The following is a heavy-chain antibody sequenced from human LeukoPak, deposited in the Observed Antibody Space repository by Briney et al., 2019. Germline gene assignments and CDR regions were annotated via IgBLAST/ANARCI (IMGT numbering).Heavy chain of an antibody. D-gene: IGHD3-10*02. CDR1: GFTVSSNY. CDR2: IYSGGST. Sequence: PGGSLRLSCAASGFTVSSNYMSWVRQAPGKGLEWVSVIYSGGSTYYADSVKGRFTISRHNSKNTLYLQMNSLRAEDTAVYYCANSPSYVDNWFDPWGQGTLVTVSS. V-gene: IGHV3-53*04. J-gene: IGHJ5*02. CDR3: ANSPSYVDNWFDP.